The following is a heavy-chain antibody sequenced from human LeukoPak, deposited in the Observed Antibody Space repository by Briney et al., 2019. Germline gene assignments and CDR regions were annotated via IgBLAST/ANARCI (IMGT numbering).Heavy chain of an antibody. CDR2: INHSGST. CDR3: ARGLLSYYDYVWGSYRYSRGYFDY. Sequence: SETLSLTCAVCGGSFSGYYWSWIRQPPGKGLEWIGEINHSGSTNYNPSLKSRVTISVDTSKNQFSLKLSSVTAADTAVYYCARGLLSYYDYVWGSYRYSRGYFDYWGQGTLVTVFS. D-gene: IGHD3-16*02. J-gene: IGHJ4*02. V-gene: IGHV4-34*01. CDR1: GGSFSGYY.